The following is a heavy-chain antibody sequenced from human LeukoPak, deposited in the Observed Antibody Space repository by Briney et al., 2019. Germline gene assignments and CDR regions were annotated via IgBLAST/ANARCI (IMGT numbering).Heavy chain of an antibody. D-gene: IGHD6-13*01. CDR3: AKDPNYSSSWYYFDY. CDR1: GFTFSSYG. J-gene: IGHJ4*02. Sequence: PGGSLRLSCAASGFTFSSYGMHWVRQAPGKGLEWVAFIRYDGSNKYYADSVKGRFTISRDNSKNTLYLQMNSLRARDTAVYYCAKDPNYSSSWYYFDYWGQGTLVTVSS. V-gene: IGHV3-30*02. CDR2: IRYDGSNK.